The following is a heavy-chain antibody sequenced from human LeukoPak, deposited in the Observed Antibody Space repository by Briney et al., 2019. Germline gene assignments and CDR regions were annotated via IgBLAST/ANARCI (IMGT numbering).Heavy chain of an antibody. J-gene: IGHJ5*02. CDR3: ARAMSLRYLDP. Sequence: GGSLTLSCAASAFTFSDHYIHWVRQAQGKGLEWVGRTGNKANDYTPKYAASVKDRFSISREDSRNSLYLQMNSLKSEDTAVYFCARAMSLRYLDPWGQGTLVTVSS. CDR1: AFTFSDHY. D-gene: IGHD2-2*02. CDR2: TGNKANDYTP. V-gene: IGHV3-72*01.